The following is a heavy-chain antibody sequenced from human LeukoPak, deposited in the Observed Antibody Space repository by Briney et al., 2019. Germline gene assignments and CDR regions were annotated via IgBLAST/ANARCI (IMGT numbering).Heavy chain of an antibody. J-gene: IGHJ4*02. CDR1: GFTFSSYW. Sequence: GGSLRLSCAASGFTFSSYWMHWVRQDPGKGLVWVSRINSDGSTTTYADSVKGRFTISRDNAKNTLYLQMNSLRAEDTAVYYCARDRGYIYGYAFDYWRQGTLVTVSS. V-gene: IGHV3-74*01. CDR3: ARDRGYIYGYAFDY. CDR2: INSDGSTT. D-gene: IGHD5-18*01.